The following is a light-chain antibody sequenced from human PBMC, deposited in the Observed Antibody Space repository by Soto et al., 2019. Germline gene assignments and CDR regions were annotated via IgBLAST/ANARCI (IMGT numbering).Light chain of an antibody. CDR3: YSSASTRTPWL. V-gene: IGLV2-14*01. CDR2: KVS. J-gene: IGLJ3*02. Sequence: QSALNQPASVSGSPGQSITISCTGTSSDIGDYNYVSWYQLHPDKAPKLLIYKVSDRPSGVSSRFSGSKSGSTAFLTISGLQPEDEAEYYCYSSASTRTPWLFGGGTKLTVL. CDR1: SSDIGDYNY.